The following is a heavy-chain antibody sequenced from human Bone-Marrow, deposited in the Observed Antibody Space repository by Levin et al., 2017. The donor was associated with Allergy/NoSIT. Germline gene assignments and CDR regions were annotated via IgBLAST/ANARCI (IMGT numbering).Heavy chain of an antibody. CDR2: INTNTGNP. Sequence: GASVKVSCKASGYTFTSYAMNWVRQAPGQGLEWMGWINTNTGNPTYAQGFTGRFVFSLDTSLSTAYLQISSLKSEDTAVYYCARADDSGYDFRRTQTGFQHWGQGTLVTVSS. CDR1: GYTFTSYA. CDR3: ARADDSGYDFRRTQTGFQH. V-gene: IGHV7-4-1*02. D-gene: IGHD5-12*01. J-gene: IGHJ1*01.